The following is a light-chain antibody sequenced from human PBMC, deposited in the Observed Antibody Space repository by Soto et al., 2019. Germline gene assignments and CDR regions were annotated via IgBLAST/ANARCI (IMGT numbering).Light chain of an antibody. J-gene: IGLJ1*01. CDR1: SSDVGNYNR. CDR2: EVS. Sequence: QSVLTQPPSVSGSPGQSVTISCTGTSSDVGNYNRVSWYQQPPGTAPKVIIYEVSNRSSGVPDRFSGSKSGNTASLTISGLQAEDEADYYCSSYTSSSTYVFGTGTKLTVL. V-gene: IGLV2-18*02. CDR3: SSYTSSSTYV.